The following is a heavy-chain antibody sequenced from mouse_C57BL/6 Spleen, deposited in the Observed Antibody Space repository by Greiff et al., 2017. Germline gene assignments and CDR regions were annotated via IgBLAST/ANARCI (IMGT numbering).Heavy chain of an antibody. D-gene: IGHD2-3*01. CDR1: GFTFTSYW. CDR3: TRYSDGYYVEFDY. CDR2: IHTHSGST. Sequence: VQLQQSGAELVKPGASLKLSCTASGFTFTSYWMHWVRQRPGQGLEWIGMIHTHSGSTNYNEKFKSKATLTVDKSTCTAYMQLSSLTSEDSAVYYCTRYSDGYYVEFDYWGQGTTLTVSS. V-gene: IGHV1-64*01. J-gene: IGHJ2*01.